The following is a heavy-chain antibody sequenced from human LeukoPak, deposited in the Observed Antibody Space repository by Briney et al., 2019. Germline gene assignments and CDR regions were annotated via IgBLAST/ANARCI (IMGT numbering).Heavy chain of an antibody. CDR3: AGLGGEWEDY. V-gene: IGHV5-51*01. D-gene: IGHD3-10*01. CDR2: IYPGNSDT. Sequence: GESLKISCKGSGYSVTSYWIGSVRQMPGKGLEWMGIIYPGNSDTRYSPSFQAQVTISADKSISTAYLQGSGLNASDTAMYYCAGLGGEWEDYWGQGTLVTVSS. J-gene: IGHJ4*02. CDR1: GYSVTSYW.